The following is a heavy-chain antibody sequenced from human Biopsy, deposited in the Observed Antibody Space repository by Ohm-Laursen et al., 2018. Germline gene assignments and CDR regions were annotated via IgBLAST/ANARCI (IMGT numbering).Heavy chain of an antibody. CDR2: IFYRGST. J-gene: IGHJ5*02. V-gene: IGHV4-39*01. CDR1: GGSISNNNYS. D-gene: IGHD3-22*01. CDR3: ARDYDTSGYYYVS. Sequence: SDTLSLTCAVSGGSISNNNYSWGWIRQPPGKGLEWIGSIFYRGSTHYKPSLKSRVNISVDTSKSQFSLKLNSVTAADTAVYYCARDYDTSGYYYVSWGQGTLVTVSS.